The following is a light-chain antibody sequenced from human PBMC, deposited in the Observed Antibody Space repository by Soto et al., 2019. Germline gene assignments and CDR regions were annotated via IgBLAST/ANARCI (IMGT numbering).Light chain of an antibody. CDR2: DVS. V-gene: IGLV2-11*01. CDR1: SSDIGGYNY. CDR3: CSYAGSYTFVV. Sequence: QSVLTQPRSVSGSPGQSVTISCTGSSSDIGGYNYVSWYQQRPGKAPKLVIYDVSKRPSGVPDRFSGSKSGNTASLTISGLQAEDEADYYCCSYAGSYTFVVFGGGTKLTVL. J-gene: IGLJ2*01.